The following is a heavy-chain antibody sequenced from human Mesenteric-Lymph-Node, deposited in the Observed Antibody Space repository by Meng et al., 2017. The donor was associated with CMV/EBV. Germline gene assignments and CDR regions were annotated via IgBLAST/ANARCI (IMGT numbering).Heavy chain of an antibody. J-gene: IGHJ1*01. D-gene: IGHD2-2*01. CDR1: PFRRYA. CDR2: IIPIFGTA. CDR3: ARVRYCSSTSCYPEFQH. V-gene: IGHV1-69*05. Sequence: PFRRYAISWVRQAPGQGLEWMGGIIPIFGTANYAQKFQGRVTITTDESTSTAYMELSSLRSEDTAVYYCARVRYCSSTSCYPEFQHWGQGTLVTVSS.